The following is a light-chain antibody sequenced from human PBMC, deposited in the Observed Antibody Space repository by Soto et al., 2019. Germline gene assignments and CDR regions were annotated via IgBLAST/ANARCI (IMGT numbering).Light chain of an antibody. CDR3: TSYTSSATWL. CDR2: DVT. V-gene: IGLV2-14*01. Sequence: QSALTQPASVSGSPGQSITISCTGTSNDIGGYNFVSWFQQHPGKAPKLMIFDVTNRPSGVSDRFSGSKSGNMASLTISGLQAEDEADYYRTSYTSSATWLFGGGTKLTVL. CDR1: SNDIGGYNF. J-gene: IGLJ3*02.